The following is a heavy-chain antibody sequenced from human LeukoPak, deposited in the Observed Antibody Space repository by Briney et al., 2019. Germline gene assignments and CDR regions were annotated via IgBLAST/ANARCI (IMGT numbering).Heavy chain of an antibody. Sequence: SETLSLTCAVYGGSFSGYYWSWIRQPPGKGLEWIGEINHSGSTNYNPSLKSRVTISVDTSKNQFSLKLSSVTAADTAVYYCAATPEPTANFDYWGQGTLVTVSS. CDR3: AATPEPTANFDY. J-gene: IGHJ4*02. D-gene: IGHD2-15*01. CDR1: GGSFSGYY. V-gene: IGHV4-34*01. CDR2: INHSGST.